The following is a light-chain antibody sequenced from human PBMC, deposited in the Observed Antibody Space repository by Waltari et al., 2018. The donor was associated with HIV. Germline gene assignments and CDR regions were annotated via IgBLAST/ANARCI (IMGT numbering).Light chain of an antibody. CDR2: RNN. J-gene: IGLJ3*02. CDR3: AAWDDNLGGWV. V-gene: IGLV1-47*01. CDR1: SSNFGSNY. Sequence: QSVLTQPPPAPGTPGQSVPIPCSGSSSNFGSNYVYWYQQLPGTAPKLLIYRNNQRPSGVPDRFSDFKASTSASLAISGLRSDDEADDYCAAWDDNLGGWVFCGGSKLTLL.